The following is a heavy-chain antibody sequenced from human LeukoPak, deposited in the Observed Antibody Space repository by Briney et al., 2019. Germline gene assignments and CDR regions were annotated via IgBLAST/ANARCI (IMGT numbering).Heavy chain of an antibody. V-gene: IGHV3-23*01. CDR2: ISGSGGST. Sequence: PGGSLRLSCAASGFTFSSYAMSWVRQAPGKGLEWVSAISGSGGSTYYADSVKGRFTISRDNGKRTLYLQMNSLRAEDTAVYYCARDGPYSGYYFDYWGQGTLVTVSS. J-gene: IGHJ4*02. CDR1: GFTFSSYA. D-gene: IGHD6-19*01. CDR3: ARDGPYSGYYFDY.